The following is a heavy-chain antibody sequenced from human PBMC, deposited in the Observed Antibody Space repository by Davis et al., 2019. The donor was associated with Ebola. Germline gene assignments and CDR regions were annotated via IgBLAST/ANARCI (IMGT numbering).Heavy chain of an antibody. D-gene: IGHD6-19*01. CDR2: ISSGGSTT. CDR1: GFSFSNFE. J-gene: IGHJ4*02. Sequence: GESLKISCAASGFSFSNFEINWVRQAPGKGLEWVSYISSGGSTTYYADSVKGRFTISRDNAKNSLYLQMNSLRAEDTAIYYCSKTSGWYNDCWGQGTLVTVSS. V-gene: IGHV3-48*03. CDR3: SKTSGWYNDC.